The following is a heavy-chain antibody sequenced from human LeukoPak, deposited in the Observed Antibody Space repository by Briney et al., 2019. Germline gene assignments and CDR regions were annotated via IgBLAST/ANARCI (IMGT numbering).Heavy chain of an antibody. J-gene: IGHJ4*02. V-gene: IGHV1-2*02. CDR3: ARGHTDANSETYLY. CDR1: GYTFTGYY. Sequence: ASVKVSCKASGYTFTGYYVHWVRQAPGQGLEWMGWISPSSGGTSYAQNFQGRVTMTGDTSISTAYMELSGLRSDDTALYYCARGHTDANSETYLYWGQGTLVTVSS. D-gene: IGHD4/OR15-4a*01. CDR2: ISPSSGGT.